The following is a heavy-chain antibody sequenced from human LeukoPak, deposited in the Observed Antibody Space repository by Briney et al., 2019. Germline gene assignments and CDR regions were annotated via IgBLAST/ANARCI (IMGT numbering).Heavy chain of an antibody. D-gene: IGHD3-22*01. CDR2: INHSGST. Sequence: SETQSLTCAVYGGSFSGYYWSWIRQPPGKGLEWIGEINHSGSTNYNPSLKSRVTISVDTSKNQFSLKLSSVTAADTAVYYCARIYDSSGYYHYSPDAFDIWGQGTMVTVSS. V-gene: IGHV4-34*01. CDR3: ARIYDSSGYYHYSPDAFDI. CDR1: GGSFSGYY. J-gene: IGHJ3*02.